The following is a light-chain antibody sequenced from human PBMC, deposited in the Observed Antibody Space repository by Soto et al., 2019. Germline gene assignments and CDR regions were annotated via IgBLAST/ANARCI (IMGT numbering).Light chain of an antibody. CDR3: QQRSNWRST. V-gene: IGKV3-11*01. CDR2: DAS. CDR1: QSVSTY. Sequence: EIVLTQFPATLSLSPVERATLSCRASQSVSTYVAWYQQKPGQAPRLLIYDASTRATGIPARFSGGGSGTDFTLTISNLEPEDIGVYFCQQRSNWRSTFGGGTKVDIK. J-gene: IGKJ4*01.